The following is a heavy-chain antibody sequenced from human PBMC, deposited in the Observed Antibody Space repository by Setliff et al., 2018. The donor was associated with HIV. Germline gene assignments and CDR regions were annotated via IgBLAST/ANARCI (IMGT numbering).Heavy chain of an antibody. CDR1: GHTYNAYG. D-gene: IGHD2-15*01. V-gene: IGHV1-18*01. J-gene: IGHJ2*01. CDR3: ARASPYGGNWYFDL. Sequence: ASVKVSCKAYGHTYNAYGITWVRQAPGQGLEWMGWISAHYGSTKYAQKLQGRVTMTTDTSTSTAYMELRSLRSDDTAVHYCARASPYGGNWYFDLWGRGTLVTVSS. CDR2: ISAHYGST.